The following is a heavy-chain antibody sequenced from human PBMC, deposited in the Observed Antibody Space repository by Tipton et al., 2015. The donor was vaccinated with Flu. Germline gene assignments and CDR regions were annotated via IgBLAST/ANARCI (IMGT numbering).Heavy chain of an antibody. CDR2: ISSSGSTI. J-gene: IGHJ4*02. CDR3: AKDTAIAVAGLFGY. D-gene: IGHD6-19*01. Sequence: SLRLSCAASGFTFSSYEMNWVRQAPGKGLEWVSYISSSGSTIYYADSVKGRFTISRDNAKNSLYLQMNSLRAEDTALYYCAKDTAIAVAGLFGYWGLGTLVTVSS. V-gene: IGHV3-48*03. CDR1: GFTFSSYE.